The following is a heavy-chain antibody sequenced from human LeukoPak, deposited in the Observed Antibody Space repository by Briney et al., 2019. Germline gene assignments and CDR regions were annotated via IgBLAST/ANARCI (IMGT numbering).Heavy chain of an antibody. CDR3: ARGLWQRLGNDY. CDR1: GGPFSGYY. J-gene: IGHJ4*02. Sequence: SETLSLTCAVYGGPFSGYYWSWIRKPPGKGLEWIGEINHSGSTNHNPSLKSPVTIPVDTSKNQYSRKLRSVAAAETAVYYCARGLWQRLGNDYWGQGTLVTVSS. CDR2: INHSGST. V-gene: IGHV4-34*01. D-gene: IGHD6-25*01.